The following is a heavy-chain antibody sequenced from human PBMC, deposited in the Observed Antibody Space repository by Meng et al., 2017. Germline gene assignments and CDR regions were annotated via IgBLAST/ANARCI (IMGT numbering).Heavy chain of an antibody. V-gene: IGHV1-69*01. J-gene: IGHJ5*02. D-gene: IGHD2-15*01. CDR3: AKEVDNWFDP. CDR1: VGTFSSYD. Sequence: QVQLVQVGAEVKMTGSSVKVTCKASVGTFSSYDISWVRQAHGQGLEWMGGIIPIFDTANHAQKFQGRVTITAAEYTSTAYMELSSLSSEDTAVYYCAKEVDNWFDPWGQGTLVTVSS. CDR2: IIPIFDTA.